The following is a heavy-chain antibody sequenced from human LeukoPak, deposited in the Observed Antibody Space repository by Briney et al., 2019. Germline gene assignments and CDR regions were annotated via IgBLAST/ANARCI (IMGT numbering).Heavy chain of an antibody. CDR2: ISAYNANT. CDR1: GYTFTSYT. Sequence: GASVKVSCKASGYTFTSYTISWVRQAPGQGLEWMGWISAYNANTAYTQQLQGRVTMTTDTSTSTVYMELRSLRSDDTAVYYCARNSTTGATDYWGQGTLVTVSS. J-gene: IGHJ4*02. CDR3: ARNSTTGATDY. D-gene: IGHD2-8*01. V-gene: IGHV1-18*01.